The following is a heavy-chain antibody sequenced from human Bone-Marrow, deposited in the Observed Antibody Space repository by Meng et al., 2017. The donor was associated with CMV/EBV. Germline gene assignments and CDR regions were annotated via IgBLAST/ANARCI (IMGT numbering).Heavy chain of an antibody. Sequence: ASVKVSCKASGYTFTSYGISWVRQAPGQGLEWMGWISAYNGNTNYAQKLQGRVTMTTDTSTSTAYMELRSLRSEDTAVYYCARDRRFQFYGMDVWGQGTTVTVSS. J-gene: IGHJ6*02. CDR3: ARDRRFQFYGMDV. D-gene: IGHD3-3*01. CDR1: GYTFTSYG. V-gene: IGHV1-18*01. CDR2: ISAYNGNT.